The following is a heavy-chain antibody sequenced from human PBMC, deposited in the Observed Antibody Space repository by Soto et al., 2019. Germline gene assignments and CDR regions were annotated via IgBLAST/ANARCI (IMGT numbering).Heavy chain of an antibody. V-gene: IGHV3-23*01. CDR2: ISGSGGRT. CDR3: AKYPPSMKPGSLTTFFDY. D-gene: IGHD3-10*01. CDR1: GLTFISYA. Sequence: GGSLRLSCAASGLTFISYAMSWVRKAPGKGLEWVSAISGSGGRTYYVDSVKGRFTISRDNSKNPLYLQMKSLRAEDTAGYYCAKYPPSMKPGSLTTFFDYWGQGSLVTVSS. J-gene: IGHJ4*02.